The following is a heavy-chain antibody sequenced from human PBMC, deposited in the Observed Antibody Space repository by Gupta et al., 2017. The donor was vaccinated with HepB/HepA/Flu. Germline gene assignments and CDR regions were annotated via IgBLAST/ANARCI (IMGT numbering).Heavy chain of an antibody. CDR3: ARDGLKEARGGNFDS. V-gene: IGHV3-21*01. D-gene: IGHD3-10*01. Sequence: DVHLVASGRGLVKLGASLRLPCSASGFTLLHYGMNWLRQAPGKGVEWVSSISTRGKYKYFADSVKGRFTIYRDNDNNSLFLQTESLRAEDTAVYFCARDGLKEARGGNFDSWGQGTLVTVSS. CDR2: ISTRGKYK. CDR1: GFTLLHYG. J-gene: IGHJ4*02.